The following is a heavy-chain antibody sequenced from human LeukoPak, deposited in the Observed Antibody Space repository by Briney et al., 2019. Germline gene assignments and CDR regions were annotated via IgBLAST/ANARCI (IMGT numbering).Heavy chain of an antibody. D-gene: IGHD1/OR15-1a*01. CDR1: GGTFPSYA. CDR3: ARAGTTYSGDAFDI. V-gene: IGHV1-69*06. CDR2: IILIFGTT. J-gene: IGHJ3*02. Sequence: SVKVSCKASGGTFPSYALSWVRQTPGQGLEWMGGIILIFGTTTYAQKFVGRVTITADKSTSTAYMEVSSLRSEDTAVYFCARAGTTYSGDAFDIWGQGTAVTVSS.